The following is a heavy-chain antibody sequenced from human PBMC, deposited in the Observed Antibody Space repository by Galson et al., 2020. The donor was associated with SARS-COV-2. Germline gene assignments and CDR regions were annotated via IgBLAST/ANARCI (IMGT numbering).Heavy chain of an antibody. J-gene: IGHJ3*02. CDR2: IYYSGST. Sequence: ASETLSLTCTVSGGSISSYYWSWIRQPPGKGLEWIGYIYYSGSTNYNPSLKSRVTISVDTSKNQFSLKLSSVTAADTAVYYCARLGRYSYGLMVGWHPAGGAFDIWGQGTMVTVSS. CDR1: GGSISSYY. CDR3: ARLGRYSYGLMVGWHPAGGAFDI. D-gene: IGHD5-18*01. V-gene: IGHV4-59*08.